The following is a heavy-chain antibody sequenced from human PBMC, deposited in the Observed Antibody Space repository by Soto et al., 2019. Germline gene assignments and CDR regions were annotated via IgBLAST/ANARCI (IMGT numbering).Heavy chain of an antibody. J-gene: IGHJ4*01. V-gene: IGHV3-74*01. CDR3: ARDNWNSY. D-gene: IGHD1-7*01. Sequence: GGSLRLSCAPSGFTFSSYLMFLVRQAPGKGLMWVSRIHNDGSTTRYADSVKGRFTISRDNAKNTLYLQMSSLRVEDTAVYYCARDNWNSYWGQGTLVTVSP. CDR2: IHNDGSTT. CDR1: GFTFSSYL.